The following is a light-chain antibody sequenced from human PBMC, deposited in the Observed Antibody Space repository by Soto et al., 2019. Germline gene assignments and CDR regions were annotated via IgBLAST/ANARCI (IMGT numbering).Light chain of an antibody. Sequence: IVLTQAPGTLSLSPGERATLTSRTSQSLSIYLAWYQQKPGQAPRLLINDASNRDTGIPARFSGSGSGTDFTLTISSLEPEDFAVYYCQQRSNWPPKITFGQGTRLET. CDR1: QSLSIY. CDR3: QQRSNWPPKIT. CDR2: DAS. J-gene: IGKJ5*01. V-gene: IGKV3-11*01.